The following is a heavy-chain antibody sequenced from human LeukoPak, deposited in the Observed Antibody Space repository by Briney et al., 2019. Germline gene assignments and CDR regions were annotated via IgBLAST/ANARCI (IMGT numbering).Heavy chain of an antibody. J-gene: IGHJ4*02. CDR3: ARGYYDFWSGYYPFDY. CDR1: GYTLTSYY. V-gene: IGHV1-46*01. CDR2: INPSGGST. D-gene: IGHD3-3*01. Sequence: ASVKVSCKASGYTLTSYYMHWVRQAPGQGLEWMGIINPSGGSTSYAQKFQGRVTMTRDTSTSTVYMVLSSLRSEDTAVYYCARGYYDFWSGYYPFDYWGQGTLVTVSS.